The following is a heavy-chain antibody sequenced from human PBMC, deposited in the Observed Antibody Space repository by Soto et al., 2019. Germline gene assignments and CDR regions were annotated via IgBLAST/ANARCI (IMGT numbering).Heavy chain of an antibody. D-gene: IGHD5-12*01. V-gene: IGHV3-23*01. CDR1: GFTFSSYA. J-gene: IGHJ4*02. CDR3: AKSSVPNSGYQGNFDY. CDR2: ISGSGGST. Sequence: GGSLRLSCAASGFTFSSYAMSWVRQAPGKGLEWVSAISGSGGSTYYADSVKGRFTISRDNSKNALYLQMNSLRAEDTAVYYCAKSSVPNSGYQGNFDYWGQGTLVTVSS.